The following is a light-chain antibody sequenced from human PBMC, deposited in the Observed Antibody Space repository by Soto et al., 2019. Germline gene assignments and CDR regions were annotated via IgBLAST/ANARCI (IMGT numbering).Light chain of an antibody. CDR3: LQDHDYPRT. CDR1: QDISKD. J-gene: IGKJ1*01. V-gene: IGKV1-6*01. CDR2: SAT. Sequence: AIQMTQSPTSLSASVGDRVIITCRASQDISKDLGWYQQKPGKAPKFLIYSATSTQSGVPSTFSGSGFGTDFTLTIISLQHEDFATYYCLQDHDYPRTFGQGTKGDI.